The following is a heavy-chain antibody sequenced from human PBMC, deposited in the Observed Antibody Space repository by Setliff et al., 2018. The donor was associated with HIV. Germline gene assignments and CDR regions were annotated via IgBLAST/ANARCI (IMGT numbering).Heavy chain of an antibody. CDR1: GDSVSSRSYY. Sequence: SETLSLTCTVSGDSVSSRSYYWSWIRQPPGKGLEWSGYIYYSGSTNYNPSLKSRVTISVDTSKNHFSLKLRSVTAADTAVYYCARRGIAAAGSDSWGQGTLVTVSS. V-gene: IGHV4-61*03. D-gene: IGHD6-13*01. J-gene: IGHJ4*02. CDR2: IYYSGST. CDR3: ARRGIAAAGSDS.